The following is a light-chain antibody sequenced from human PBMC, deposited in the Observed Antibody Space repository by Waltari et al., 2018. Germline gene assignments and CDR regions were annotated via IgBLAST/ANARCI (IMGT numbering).Light chain of an antibody. V-gene: IGLV2-23*02. J-gene: IGLJ3*02. CDR3: CSYAGRTTWV. CDR2: AVS. CDR1: SSAVGNYNL. Sequence: QSALTQPASVSGSPGQSITISCTGTSSAVGNYNLVSWYQQHPGSAPKLIIYAVSERPSGVSNRFSGSKSANTASLTVSGLQAEDEADYYGCSYAGRTTWVFGGGTNLTVL.